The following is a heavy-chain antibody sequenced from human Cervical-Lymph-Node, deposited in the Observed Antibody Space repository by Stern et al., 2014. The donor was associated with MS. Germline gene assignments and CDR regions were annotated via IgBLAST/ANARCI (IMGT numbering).Heavy chain of an antibody. V-gene: IGHV4-39*01. D-gene: IGHD2-8*02. J-gene: IGHJ4*02. Sequence: QLVESGPGLVKPSETLSLTCAVSGDSISSYTHYWAWIRQPPGKGLEWIGSVYYSGATYYNPSLKIPVPISVDTSKNRFSLGLNSVTAADTAVYYCAKHACTGAACPFDLWGQGTLVTVSS. CDR1: GDSISSYTHY. CDR3: AKHACTGAACPFDL. CDR2: VYYSGAT.